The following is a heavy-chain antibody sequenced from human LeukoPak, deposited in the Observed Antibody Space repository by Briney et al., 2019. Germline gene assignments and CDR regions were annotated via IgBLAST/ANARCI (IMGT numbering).Heavy chain of an antibody. D-gene: IGHD3-22*01. CDR2: ISGSGGST. CDR3: AKAFYYYDSSGFVYFDY. CDR1: GFTVSSNY. V-gene: IGHV3-23*01. J-gene: IGHJ4*02. Sequence: GGSLRLSCAASGFTVSSNYMSWVRQAPGKGLEWVSAISGSGGSTYYADSVKGRFTISRDNSKNTLYLQMNSLRAEDTAVYYCAKAFYYYDSSGFVYFDYWGQGTLVTVSS.